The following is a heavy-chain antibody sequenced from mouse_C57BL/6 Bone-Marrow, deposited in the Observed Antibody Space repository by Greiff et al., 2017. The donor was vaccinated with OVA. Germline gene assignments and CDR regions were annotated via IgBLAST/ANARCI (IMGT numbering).Heavy chain of an antibody. CDR2: IDPENGDT. V-gene: IGHV14-4*01. CDR1: GFNIKDAY. J-gene: IGHJ3*01. D-gene: IGHD2-4*01. Sequence: VHVKQSGAELVRPGASVKLSCTASGFNIKDAYMHWGKQRPEQGLEWIGWIDPENGDTEYASKFQGKATITADTSSNTAYLQLSSLTSEDTAVYYCTHYDPAWFAYWGQGTLVTVSA. CDR3: THYDPAWFAY.